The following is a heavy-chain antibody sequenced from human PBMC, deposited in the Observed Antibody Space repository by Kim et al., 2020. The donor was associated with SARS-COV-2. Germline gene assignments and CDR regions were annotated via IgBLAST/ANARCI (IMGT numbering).Heavy chain of an antibody. CDR3: ARDQDRTYYYDPSGYPNSFHI. D-gene: IGHD3-22*01. CDR1: GYTFTTYA. Sequence: ASVKVSCKASGYTFTTYAMHWVRQAPGQRLEWMGWINTGNGNTKYSQKFQGRVTISRDTSASTAYMELYSLRSEDTAVYYCARDQDRTYYYDPSGYPNSFHIWGQGTMVTVSS. CDR2: INTGNGNT. V-gene: IGHV1-3*04. J-gene: IGHJ3*02.